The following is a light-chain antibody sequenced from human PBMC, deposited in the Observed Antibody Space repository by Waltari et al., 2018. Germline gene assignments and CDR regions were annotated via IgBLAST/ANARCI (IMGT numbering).Light chain of an antibody. Sequence: EIMMTQSPATLSVSLGERATLPCRASQSVSSNLAWYQQKPGQAPRLLIYGASTRATGIPARFSGSGSGTEFTLTISSLQSEDFAVYYCEQYNNWPPWTFGQGTKVEIK. J-gene: IGKJ1*01. V-gene: IGKV3D-15*01. CDR2: GAS. CDR1: QSVSSN. CDR3: EQYNNWPPWT.